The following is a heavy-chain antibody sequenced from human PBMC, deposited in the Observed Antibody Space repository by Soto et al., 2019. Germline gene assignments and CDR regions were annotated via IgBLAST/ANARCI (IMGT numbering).Heavy chain of an antibody. Sequence: ASVKVSCKASGYTFTSYAMHWVRQAPGQRLEWMGWINAGNGNTKYSQKFQGRVTITRDTSASTAYMEMSSLRSEDTAVYCCARGLRGGNYYHGMDVWGKGTTVTVSS. CDR3: ARGLRGGNYYHGMDV. CDR1: GYTFTSYA. V-gene: IGHV1-3*01. D-gene: IGHD3-16*01. J-gene: IGHJ6*04. CDR2: INAGNGNT.